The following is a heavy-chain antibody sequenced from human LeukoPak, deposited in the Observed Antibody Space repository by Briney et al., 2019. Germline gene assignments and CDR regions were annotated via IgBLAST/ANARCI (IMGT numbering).Heavy chain of an antibody. J-gene: IGHJ4*02. CDR1: GFTSSIYG. CDR3: ARASGPFDY. CDR2: IWNDGSNK. D-gene: IGHD3-10*01. V-gene: IGHV3-33*01. Sequence: QPGRSLRLSCAASGFTSSIYGMHWVRQAPGKGLEWVAVIWNDGSNKYYADSVKGRFTISRDNSKNTLYLQMNSLRAEDTAVYSCARASGPFDYWGQGTLVTVPS.